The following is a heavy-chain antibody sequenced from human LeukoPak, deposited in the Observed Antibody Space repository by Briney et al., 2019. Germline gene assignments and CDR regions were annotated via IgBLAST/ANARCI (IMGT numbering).Heavy chain of an antibody. D-gene: IGHD3-16*01. CDR1: GYTFITSY. Sequence: ASVKVSCKASGYTFITSYMHWVRQVSGQGLEWMGIINPSGGSTTYAQKFQGRVTMTRDTSTSTVYMDLSSLRSDDTAVYYCATEYVRTHYFDWWGQGTLVTVSS. V-gene: IGHV1-46*01. CDR2: INPSGGST. J-gene: IGHJ4*02. CDR3: ATEYVRTHYFDW.